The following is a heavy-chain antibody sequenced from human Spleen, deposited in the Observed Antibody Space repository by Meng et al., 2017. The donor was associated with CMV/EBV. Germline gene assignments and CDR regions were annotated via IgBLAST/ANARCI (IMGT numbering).Heavy chain of an antibody. D-gene: IGHD3-22*01. V-gene: IGHV1-2*02. CDR3: TRDLVGYDAFDI. CDR2: INPNSGGT. Sequence: ASVKVSCKASGYTFTGYYIYWVRQAPGQGLEWMGWINPNSGGTNYAQKFQGRVTMTRDTSISTAYMELSSLTSDDTAVYYCTRDLVGYDAFDIWGQGTMVTVSS. CDR1: GYTFTGYY. J-gene: IGHJ3*02.